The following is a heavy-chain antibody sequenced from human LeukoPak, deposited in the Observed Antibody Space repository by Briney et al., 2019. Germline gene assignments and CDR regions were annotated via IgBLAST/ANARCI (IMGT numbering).Heavy chain of an antibody. D-gene: IGHD3-10*01. CDR2: ISAYNGNT. CDR3: ARGDFGSGNNVGY. J-gene: IGHJ4*02. V-gene: IGHV1-18*01. CDR1: GYTFTSDG. Sequence: VATVKLSCKASGYTFTSDGISWVLQAPGQGLEWMGWISAYNGNTNYAQNLQGRVTMNTDTSTSTAYMELRSLRSDDTAVYYCARGDFGSGNNVGYWGQGTLVTVSS.